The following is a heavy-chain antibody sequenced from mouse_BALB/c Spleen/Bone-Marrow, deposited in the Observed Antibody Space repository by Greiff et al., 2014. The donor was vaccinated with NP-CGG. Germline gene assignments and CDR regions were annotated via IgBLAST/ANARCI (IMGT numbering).Heavy chain of an antibody. J-gene: IGHJ2*01. Sequence: VQLKESGGGLVQPGGSRKLSCATSRFTFSRFGMHRGRQAPEKGLEGVAYISSGSTTIYYADTVKGRFTISRDNPKNTLFLQMTSLRSEDTAIYYCARDYYGSIYFDYWGQGTTLTVSS. CDR1: RFTFSRFG. CDR3: ARDYYGSIYFDY. V-gene: IGHV5-17*02. CDR2: ISSGSTTI. D-gene: IGHD1-1*01.